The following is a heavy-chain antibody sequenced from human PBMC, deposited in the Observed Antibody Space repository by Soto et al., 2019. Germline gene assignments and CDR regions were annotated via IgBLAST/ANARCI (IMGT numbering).Heavy chain of an antibody. CDR2: TSDDGSDK. CDR1: GFTFRSYV. J-gene: IGHJ1*01. Sequence: QVQLVESGGGVVQPGTSLRVSCVGSGFTFRSYVIHWVRQAPGKGLEWVALTSDDGSDKYYDDSVRGRFTISRDNSRNTVDLQMDSLRLEDTALYYCARWGTTGGLDVWGQGTVVSVSS. D-gene: IGHD3-16*01. V-gene: IGHV3-30*19. CDR3: ARWGTTGGLDV.